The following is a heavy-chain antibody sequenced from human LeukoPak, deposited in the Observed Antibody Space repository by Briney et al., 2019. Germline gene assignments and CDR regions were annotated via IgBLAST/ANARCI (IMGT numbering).Heavy chain of an antibody. Sequence: GASVNVSCKASGYSFTGHYMHWVRQAPGQGLEWVGWINPDSGVTNYAQNFQGRVTMTRDTSISTAYMELSRLRSDDTAVYYCARGSVTSDYWGQGTLVTVSS. CDR1: GYSFTGHY. CDR2: INPDSGVT. CDR3: ARGSVTSDY. D-gene: IGHD2-21*02. J-gene: IGHJ4*02. V-gene: IGHV1-2*02.